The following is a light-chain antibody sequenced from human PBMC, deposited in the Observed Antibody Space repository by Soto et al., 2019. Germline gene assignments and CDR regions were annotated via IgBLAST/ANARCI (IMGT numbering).Light chain of an antibody. V-gene: IGKV3-11*01. J-gene: IGKJ1*01. CDR3: QHYNSYSEA. CDR1: QSVSRH. CDR2: DAS. Sequence: EIVLTQSPATLSLSPGERVTLSCRASQSVSRHLAWYQQKPGQAPRLLIYDASYRAAGIPARFSGSGSGTDFTLTISSLQPDDFATYYCQHYNSYSEAFGQGTKVELK.